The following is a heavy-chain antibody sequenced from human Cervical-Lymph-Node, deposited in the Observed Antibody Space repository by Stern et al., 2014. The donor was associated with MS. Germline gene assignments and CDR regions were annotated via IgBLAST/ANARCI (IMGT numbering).Heavy chain of an antibody. CDR3: ARGKTTVTMWWYFDY. J-gene: IGHJ4*02. CDR2: INPGDGST. D-gene: IGHD4-17*01. V-gene: IGHV1-46*01. CDR1: GYTFTNYF. Sequence: VQLVESGAEVKKPGASVKVSCEASGYTFTNYFLHWVRQAPGQGLEWMGMINPGDGSTTYAQKFQGRLTMTRDTSTSTVYMELSSLRSEDTAVYYCARGKTTVTMWWYFDYWGRGTLVTVSS.